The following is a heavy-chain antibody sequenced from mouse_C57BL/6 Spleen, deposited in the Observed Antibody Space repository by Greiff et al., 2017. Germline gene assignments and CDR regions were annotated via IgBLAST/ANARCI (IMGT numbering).Heavy chain of an antibody. Sequence: VQLKESGPELVKPGASVKISCKASGYSFTDYNMNWVKQSNGKSLEWIGVINPNYGTTSYNQKFKSKATLTVDQSSSTAYMQLNSLTSEDSAVYYCARFTLDDDEEYFDVWGTGTTGTVSS. V-gene: IGHV1-39*01. CDR2: INPNYGTT. CDR1: GYSFTDYN. J-gene: IGHJ1*03. CDR3: ARFTLDDDEEYFDV. D-gene: IGHD2-4*01.